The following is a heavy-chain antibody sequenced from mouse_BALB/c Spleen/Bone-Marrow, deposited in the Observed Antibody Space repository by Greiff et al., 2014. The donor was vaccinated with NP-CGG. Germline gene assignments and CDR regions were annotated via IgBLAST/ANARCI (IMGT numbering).Heavy chain of an antibody. J-gene: IGHJ3*01. CDR1: GFNIKDTY. CDR2: IDPANGNT. V-gene: IGHV14-3*02. Sequence: VQLQQSGAELVKPGASVKLSCTASGFNIKDTYMHWVKQRPEQGLEWNGRIDPANGNTKYDPKFQGKATITADTSSNTAYLQLSSLTSEDTAVYYCAIYYYGSSGFAYWGQGTLVTVSA. D-gene: IGHD1-1*01. CDR3: AIYYYGSSGFAY.